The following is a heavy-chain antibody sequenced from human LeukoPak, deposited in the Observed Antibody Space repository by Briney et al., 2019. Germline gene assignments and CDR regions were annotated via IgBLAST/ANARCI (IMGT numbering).Heavy chain of an antibody. CDR2: IFYTGNA. Sequence: SETLSLTCTVSGGSISGYHWNWIRQSPGKGLEWIANIFYTGNADYNPSLKSRVTISVDTSKNQFSLKLSSVTAADTAVYYCARRGYYGSGSYLDYWGQGTLVTVSS. CDR1: GGSISGYH. V-gene: IGHV4-59*08. J-gene: IGHJ4*02. CDR3: ARRGYYGSGSYLDY. D-gene: IGHD3-10*01.